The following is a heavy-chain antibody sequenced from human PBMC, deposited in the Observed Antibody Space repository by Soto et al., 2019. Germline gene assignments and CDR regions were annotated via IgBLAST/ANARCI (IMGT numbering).Heavy chain of an antibody. CDR2: IYSGGST. J-gene: IGHJ4*02. Sequence: PGGSLRLSCAASGFTVSSNYMSWVRQAPGKGLEWVSVIYSGGSTYYADSVKGRFTISRHNSKSTLYLQMNSLRAEDTAVYYCAREGLEKGATFWGQGTLVTVSS. CDR3: AREGLEKGATF. V-gene: IGHV3-53*04. D-gene: IGHD5-12*01. CDR1: GFTVSSNY.